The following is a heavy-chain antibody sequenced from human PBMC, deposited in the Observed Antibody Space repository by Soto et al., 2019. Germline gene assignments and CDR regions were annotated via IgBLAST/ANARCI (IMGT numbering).Heavy chain of an antibody. D-gene: IGHD2-2*02. J-gene: IGHJ5*02. V-gene: IGHV1-3*01. CDR3: ARGGSGGVVVPAAKPRSWFDP. CDR2: INAGNGNT. Sequence: QVQLVQSGAEVKKPGASVKVSCKASGYTFTSYAMHWVRQAPGQRLEWMGWINAGNGNTKYSQKFQGRVTITRDTSASTAYMELSSLRSEDTAVYYCARGGSGGVVVPAAKPRSWFDPWGQGTLVTVSS. CDR1: GYTFTSYA.